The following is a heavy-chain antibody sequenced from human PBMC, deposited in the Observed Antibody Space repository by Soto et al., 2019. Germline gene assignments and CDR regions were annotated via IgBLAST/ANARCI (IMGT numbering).Heavy chain of an antibody. V-gene: IGHV1-69*13. CDR1: GYTFTSYA. Sequence: QVQLVQSGAEVKKPGASVKVSCKASGYTFTSYAISWVRQAPGQGLEWMGGIIPIFGTANYAQKFQGRVTITADESTSTAYMELSSLRSEDTAVYYCARDSTAMPLLSLDYWGQGTLVTVSS. D-gene: IGHD2-2*01. CDR3: ARDSTAMPLLSLDY. J-gene: IGHJ4*02. CDR2: IIPIFGTA.